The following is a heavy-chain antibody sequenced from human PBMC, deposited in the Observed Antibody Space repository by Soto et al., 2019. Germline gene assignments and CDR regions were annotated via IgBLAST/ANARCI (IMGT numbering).Heavy chain of an antibody. CDR3: ARFRAPRRQLISMSFHL. Sequence: GESLKISCKTSVYDFTNYWIAWVRQTPGRGLEWMGMIYPGDSDIRYNPSFRGRVTISVDKSITSAFVQWGSLKASDSATYYCARFRAPRRQLISMSFHLWGLGTLVTVSS. V-gene: IGHV5-51*01. CDR2: IYPGDSDI. CDR1: VYDFTNYW. D-gene: IGHD6-13*01. J-gene: IGHJ4*03.